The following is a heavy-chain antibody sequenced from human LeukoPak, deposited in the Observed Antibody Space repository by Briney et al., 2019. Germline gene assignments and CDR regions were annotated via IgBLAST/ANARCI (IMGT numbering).Heavy chain of an antibody. CDR2: ISGSGGST. J-gene: IGHJ4*02. D-gene: IGHD3-10*01. CDR1: GFTFSSYS. V-gene: IGHV3-23*01. Sequence: GGSLRLSCAASGFTFSSYSMNWVRQAPGKGLEWVSAISGSGGSTYYADSVKGRFTISRDNSKNTLYLQMNSLRAEDTAVYYCAKGGEELLWFGELLQAEYFDYWGQGTLVTVSS. CDR3: AKGGEELLWFGELLQAEYFDY.